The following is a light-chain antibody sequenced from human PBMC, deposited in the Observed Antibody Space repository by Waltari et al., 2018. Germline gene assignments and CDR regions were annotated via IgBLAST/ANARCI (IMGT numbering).Light chain of an antibody. CDR1: QSLLYTDGKPY. CDR2: EIS. V-gene: IGKV2D-29*01. J-gene: IGKJ1*01. CDR3: MQTKQFPWT. Sequence: DIVMTQTPVSLSVTPGQSASISCKSSQSLLYTDGKPYFYWYLQKAGQPPQLLFYEISKRFSGVPDRFSGSGSGTDFTLKISRVEAEDVGVYYCMQTKQFPWTLGQGTKVEVK.